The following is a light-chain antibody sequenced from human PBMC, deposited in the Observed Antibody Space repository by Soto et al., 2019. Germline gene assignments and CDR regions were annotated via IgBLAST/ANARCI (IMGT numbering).Light chain of an antibody. J-gene: IGKJ1*01. CDR2: DAS. CDR3: QQYNSYSRT. V-gene: IGKV1-5*01. CDR1: QTITYW. Sequence: DIQMTQSPSTLSASVGDRVTITCRASQTITYWLAWYQQKPGKAPKLLIYDASSLESGVPSRFSGSRSGTEFTLTISSLQPDDFATYYCQQYNSYSRTFGQGTKVDIK.